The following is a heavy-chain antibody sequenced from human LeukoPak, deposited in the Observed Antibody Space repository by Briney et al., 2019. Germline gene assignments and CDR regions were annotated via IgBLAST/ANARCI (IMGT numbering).Heavy chain of an antibody. CDR1: GFTFSSYA. J-gene: IGHJ4*02. CDR2: ISGSAGST. CDR3: AKDHGGIAVVPFDY. V-gene: IGHV3-23*01. D-gene: IGHD6-19*01. Sequence: GGSLRLSCAASGFTFSSYAMSWVRQAPGKGLEWVSTISGSAGSTYYADSVKGRFTISRDNSKNTLYLQMNSLSAEDTAVYYCAKDHGGIAVVPFDYWGQGTLITVSS.